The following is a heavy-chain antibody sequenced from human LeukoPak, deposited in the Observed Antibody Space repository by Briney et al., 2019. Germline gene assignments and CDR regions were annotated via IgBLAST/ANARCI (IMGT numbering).Heavy chain of an antibody. Sequence: PGGPLRLSCAASGFTVSSNYMSWVRQAPGEGLEWVGRIKSKLDGGTIDYAAPVKGRFTISRDDSENTLYLQMNSLKTEDTAIYYCTTNTITGTVFDYWGQGTLVTVSS. CDR3: TTNTITGTVFDY. D-gene: IGHD1-14*01. J-gene: IGHJ4*02. CDR1: GFTVSSNY. CDR2: IKSKLDGGTI. V-gene: IGHV3-15*01.